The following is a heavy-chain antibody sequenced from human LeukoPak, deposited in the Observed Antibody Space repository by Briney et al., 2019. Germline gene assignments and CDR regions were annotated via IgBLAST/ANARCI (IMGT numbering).Heavy chain of an antibody. CDR1: GFTFSSYE. CDR2: FTTTSDYI. V-gene: IGHV3-21*01. J-gene: IGHJ4*02. Sequence: GGSLRLSCAASGFTFSSYEMNWVRQAPGKGLEWVSSFTTTSDYIYYADSVKGRFTISRDNAKNTLYLQMNSLRAEDTAVYYCARATTVTTYLDYWGQGTLVTVSS. CDR3: ARATTVTTYLDY. D-gene: IGHD4-17*01.